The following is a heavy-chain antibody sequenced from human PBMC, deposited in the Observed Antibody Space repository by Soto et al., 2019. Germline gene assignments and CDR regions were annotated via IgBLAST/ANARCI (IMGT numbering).Heavy chain of an antibody. CDR2: IWYDGSKK. CDR3: ARDASYYSLWSGYYPSRNGMDV. D-gene: IGHD3-3*01. V-gene: IGHV3-33*01. CDR1: GFTFSSFG. J-gene: IGHJ6*02. Sequence: QVQVVESGGGVVQPGRSLRLSCAASGFTFSSFGMHWVRQAPGKGLEWVSLIWYDGSKKSYGDSVKGRFTISRDNSRNTVYSQMNSLRADDTAVYHCARDASYYSLWSGYYPSRNGMDVWGQGTTVTVSS.